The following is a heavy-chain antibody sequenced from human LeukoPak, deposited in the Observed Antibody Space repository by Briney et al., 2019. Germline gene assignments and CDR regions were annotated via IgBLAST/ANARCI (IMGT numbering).Heavy chain of an antibody. CDR1: GFTFSSYS. Sequence: GGSLRLSCAASGFTFSSYSMNWVRQAPGKGLEWVSSISGSSSYIYYADSVKGRFTISRDNAKNSLYLQMNSPRAEDTAVYYCARDRNLGSQFDYWGQGTLVTVSS. CDR3: ARDRNLGSQFDY. CDR2: ISGSSSYI. V-gene: IGHV3-21*01. J-gene: IGHJ4*02. D-gene: IGHD6-13*01.